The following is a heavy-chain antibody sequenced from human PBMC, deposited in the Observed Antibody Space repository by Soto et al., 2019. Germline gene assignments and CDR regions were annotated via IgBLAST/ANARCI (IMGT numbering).Heavy chain of an antibody. D-gene: IGHD3-22*01. CDR2: INPNSGGT. V-gene: IGHV1-2*04. CDR3: ARGNLRYYYDSRAFSGGHYFDY. CDR1: GYTFTGYY. J-gene: IGHJ4*02. Sequence: GASVKVSCKASGYTFTGYYMHWVRQAPGQGLEWMGWINPNSGGTNYAQKFQGWVTMTRDTSISTAYMELSRLRSDDTAVYYCARGNLRYYYDSRAFSGGHYFDYWGQGTLVTVSS.